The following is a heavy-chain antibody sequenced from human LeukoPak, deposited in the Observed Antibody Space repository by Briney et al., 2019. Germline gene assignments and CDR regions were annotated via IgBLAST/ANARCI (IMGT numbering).Heavy chain of an antibody. V-gene: IGHV3-30-3*01. D-gene: IGHD3-22*01. Sequence: GGSLRLSCAASGFTFSSYAMHWVRRAPGKGLGWVAVISYDSSNKYSEDSVKSRFIISRDNSKNTLYLQMNSLRAEDTAVYYCSRLAGDSSGYYPIWYFDLWGRGTLVTVSS. CDR3: SRLAGDSSGYYPIWYFDL. J-gene: IGHJ2*01. CDR1: GFTFSSYA. CDR2: ISYDSSNK.